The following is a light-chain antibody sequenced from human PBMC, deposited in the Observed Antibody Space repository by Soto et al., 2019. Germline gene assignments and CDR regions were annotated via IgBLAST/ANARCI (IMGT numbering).Light chain of an antibody. CDR1: QSLTSDY. CDR2: GAS. CDR3: QQSFSRPMYT. J-gene: IGKJ2*01. Sequence: EVVMTQSPATLSVSPGERATLSCRASQSLTSDYLAWYQQKPGQTPRLLIHGASSRATGIPDRFSGSGSGTDFTLTISNLQPEDFATFYCQQSFSRPMYTFGQGTKVDNK. V-gene: IGKV3D-20*02.